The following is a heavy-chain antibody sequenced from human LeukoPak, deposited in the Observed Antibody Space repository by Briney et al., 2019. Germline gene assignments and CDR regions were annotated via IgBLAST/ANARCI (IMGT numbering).Heavy chain of an antibody. D-gene: IGHD3-9*01. V-gene: IGHV3-33*01. Sequence: PGRSLRLSCAASGFTFSSYGMHWVRQAPGKGLEWVAVIWYDGSNKYYADSVKGRFTISRDNSKNTLYLQMNSLRAEDTAVYYCAREKRYFDWFPLYYYGMDVWGQGTTVTVSS. CDR1: GFTFSSYG. CDR2: IWYDGSNK. CDR3: AREKRYFDWFPLYYYGMDV. J-gene: IGHJ6*02.